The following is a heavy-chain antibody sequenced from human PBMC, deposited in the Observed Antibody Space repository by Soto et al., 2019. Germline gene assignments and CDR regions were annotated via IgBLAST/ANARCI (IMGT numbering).Heavy chain of an antibody. J-gene: IGHJ4*02. CDR1: GFSFSTYG. CDR2: ISNDGSNK. V-gene: IGHV3-30*03. Sequence: GGSLRLSCAASGFSFSTYGMHWVRQAPGKGLEWVAFISNDGSNKYYADSVKGRSTISRDNSKNTLYLQMNSLRAEDTAVYYCAGASATDYFDFWGQGTLVTVSS. CDR3: AGASATDYFDF.